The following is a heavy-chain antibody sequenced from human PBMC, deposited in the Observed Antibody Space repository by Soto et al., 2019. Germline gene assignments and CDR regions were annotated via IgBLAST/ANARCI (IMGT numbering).Heavy chain of an antibody. D-gene: IGHD1-26*01. CDR2: IKTRGGGGTA. CDR3: TTDEGGTRY. Sequence: EVQLVESGGGLVKPGGSLRLSCAASGFTFSNAWMNWVRQAPGKGLEWVGRIKTRGGGGTADYAAPVQGRFSISRDDSRDTLYLKMNSLKTEDTAVYFCTTDEGGTRYWGQGTLVTGYS. CDR1: GFTFSNAW. J-gene: IGHJ4*02. V-gene: IGHV3-15*07.